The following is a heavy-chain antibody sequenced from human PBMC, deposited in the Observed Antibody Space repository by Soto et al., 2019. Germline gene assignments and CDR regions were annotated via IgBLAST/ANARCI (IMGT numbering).Heavy chain of an antibody. J-gene: IGHJ6*03. CDR2: MNHSGST. V-gene: IGHV4-34*01. D-gene: IGHD2-15*01. Sequence: QVQLQQWGAGLLKPSETLSLTCAVYGGSFSGYYWSWIRQPPVKGLEWIGEMNHSGSTNYNPYLTSRVPITVDTSKNQFSLKLSSVTAADTAVYYCARGWGYCSGGSCYKDYYSYMDVWGKGTTVTVSS. CDR3: ARGWGYCSGGSCYKDYYSYMDV. CDR1: GGSFSGYY.